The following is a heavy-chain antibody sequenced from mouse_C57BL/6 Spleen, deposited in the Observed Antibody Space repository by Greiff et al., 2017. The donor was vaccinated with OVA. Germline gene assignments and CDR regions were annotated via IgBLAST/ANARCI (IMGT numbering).Heavy chain of an antibody. CDR3: ARYGYYGTNFDY. CDR1: GYAFSSSW. D-gene: IGHD1-1*01. V-gene: IGHV1-82*01. J-gene: IGHJ2*01. Sequence: QVQLQQSGPELVKPGASVKISCKASGYAFSSSWMNWVKQRPGKGLEWIGRIYPGDGDTNYNGKFKGKATLTADKSSSTAYMQLSSLTSEDSAVYFCARYGYYGTNFDYWGQGTTLTVSS. CDR2: IYPGDGDT.